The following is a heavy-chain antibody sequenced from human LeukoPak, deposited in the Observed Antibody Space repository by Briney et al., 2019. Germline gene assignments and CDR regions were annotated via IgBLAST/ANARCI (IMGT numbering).Heavy chain of an antibody. CDR1: GYTFTGYY. Sequence: AASVKVSCKASGYTFTGYYMHWVRQAPGQGLEWMGRINPNSGGTNYAQKFQGRVTMTRDTSISTAYMELSRLRSDDTAVYYCARGYCSGGTCYLVENWLDPWGQGTLVTVSS. V-gene: IGHV1-2*06. CDR2: INPNSGGT. D-gene: IGHD2-15*01. CDR3: ARGYCSGGTCYLVENWLDP. J-gene: IGHJ5*02.